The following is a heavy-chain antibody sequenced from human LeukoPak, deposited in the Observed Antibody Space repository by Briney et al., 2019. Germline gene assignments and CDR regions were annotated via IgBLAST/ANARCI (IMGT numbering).Heavy chain of an antibody. CDR3: AKVRPPGSYYNLAIEY. D-gene: IGHD3-10*01. CDR2: ISWNSGVI. V-gene: IGHV3-9*01. CDR1: GFKFGDYA. J-gene: IGHJ4*02. Sequence: GGSLRLSCAASGFKFGDYAMHWVRQAPGKGLEWVSGISWNSGVIDYAESVKGRFTISRDNAKNSLFLQMNSLRVEDTASYYCAKVRPPGSYYNLAIEYWGQGTLVTVSS.